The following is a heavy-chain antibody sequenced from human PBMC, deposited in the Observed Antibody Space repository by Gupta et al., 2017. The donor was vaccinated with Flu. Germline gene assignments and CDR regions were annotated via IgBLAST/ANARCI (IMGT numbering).Heavy chain of an antibody. V-gene: IGHV6-1*01. CDR2: TYYRSKWYY. J-gene: IGHJ4*02. Sequence: QVQLQQSGPGLVKPSQTLSLTCAISGDSVSSNSASWNWIRQSPSRGLEWLGRTYYRSKWYYEYARAMTSRIIVNADTSKNQLSQQVNFVPSVATAVYYCARGLSGGTVALFAYGGQGITVTVYS. CDR3: ARGLSGGTVALFAY. CDR1: GDSVSSNSAS. D-gene: IGHD1-26*01.